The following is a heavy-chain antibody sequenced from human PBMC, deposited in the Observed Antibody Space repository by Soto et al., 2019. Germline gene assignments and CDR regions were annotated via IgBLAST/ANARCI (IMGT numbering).Heavy chain of an antibody. V-gene: IGHV4-59*01. CDR3: ARDLRYYGSGSYYNPLNYYYYGMDV. J-gene: IGHJ6*02. CDR1: GGSISSYY. Sequence: PSETLSLTCTVSGGSISSYYWSSIRQPPGKGLEWIGYIYYSGSTNYNPSLKSRVTISVDTSRNQFSLKLSSVTAADTAVYYCARDLRYYGSGSYYNPLNYYYYGMDVWGQGTTVTVSS. D-gene: IGHD3-10*01. CDR2: IYYSGST.